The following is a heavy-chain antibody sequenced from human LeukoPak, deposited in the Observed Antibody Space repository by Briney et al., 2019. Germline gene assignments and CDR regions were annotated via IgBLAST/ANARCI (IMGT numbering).Heavy chain of an antibody. CDR1: GGSISSYY. Sequence: SETLSLTCTVSGGSISSYYWSWIRQPPGKGLEWIGYIYYSGSTNYNPSLKSRVTISVDTSKNQFSLKLRSVTAADTAVYYCARLTSYGFGVDYWGQGTLVTVSS. J-gene: IGHJ4*02. D-gene: IGHD5-18*01. V-gene: IGHV4-59*08. CDR2: IYYSGST. CDR3: ARLTSYGFGVDY.